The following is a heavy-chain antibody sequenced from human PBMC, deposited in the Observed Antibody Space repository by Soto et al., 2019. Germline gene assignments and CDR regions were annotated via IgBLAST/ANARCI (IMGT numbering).Heavy chain of an antibody. CDR1: GFTFSSYS. V-gene: IGHV3-48*02. Sequence: PGGSLRLSCAASGFTFSSYSMNWVRQAPGKGLEWVSYISSSTTYADSVKGRFTISRDNAKNSLYLQMNSLRDDDTAVYYCARDSAYALDIWDQGTMVTVSS. J-gene: IGHJ3*02. CDR3: ARDSAYALDI. CDR2: ISSSTT.